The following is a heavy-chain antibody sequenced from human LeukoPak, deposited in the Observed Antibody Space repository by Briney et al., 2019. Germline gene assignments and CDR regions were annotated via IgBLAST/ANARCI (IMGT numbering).Heavy chain of an antibody. V-gene: IGHV3-66*01. J-gene: IGHJ5*02. CDR3: TRDPDA. CDR2: IYSGGET. Sequence: GGSLRLSCAASGFTVSNFYMSWVRHAPGKGLEWGSVIYSGGETFHANSVKGRFTLSRDTSKNTLYLQMNSLRAEDTAVYYCTRDPDAWGQGTLVTVSS. CDR1: GFTVSNFY.